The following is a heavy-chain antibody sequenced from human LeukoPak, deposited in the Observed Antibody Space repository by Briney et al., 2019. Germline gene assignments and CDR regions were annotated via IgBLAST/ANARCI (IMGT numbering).Heavy chain of an antibody. V-gene: IGHV4-59*01. Sequence: SETLSLTCTVSGGSISSYYWSWIRQPPGKGLEWIGYIYYSGSTNYNPSLKSRVTISVDTSKNQFSLKLSSVTAADTAVYYCARGKFDYWGQGTLVTVSS. J-gene: IGHJ4*02. CDR1: GGSISSYY. CDR2: IYYSGST. CDR3: ARGKFDY.